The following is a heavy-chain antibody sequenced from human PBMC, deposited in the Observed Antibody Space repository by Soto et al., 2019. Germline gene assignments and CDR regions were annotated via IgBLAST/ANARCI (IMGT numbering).Heavy chain of an antibody. J-gene: IGHJ5*02. Sequence: QVQLVESGGGVVQPGRSLRLSCAASGFTFSSYGIHWVRQALGTGLEWVAVIWYDGSNKYYADSVKGRFTISRDNSKNTLYLQMNSLRAEDTAVYYCARDNSSSWYGQTNWFDPWGQGTLVTVSS. V-gene: IGHV3-33*01. CDR3: ARDNSSSWYGQTNWFDP. D-gene: IGHD6-13*01. CDR2: IWYDGSNK. CDR1: GFTFSSYG.